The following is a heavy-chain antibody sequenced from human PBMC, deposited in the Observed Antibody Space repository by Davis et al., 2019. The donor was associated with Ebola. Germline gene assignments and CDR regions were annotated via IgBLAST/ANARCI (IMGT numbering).Heavy chain of an antibody. J-gene: IGHJ4*02. D-gene: IGHD2-2*01. V-gene: IGHV7-4-1*02. CDR1: GYSFTTYA. CDR2: INTKTGNP. CDR3: ARRGGYCSSTSCYASPHFDY. Sequence: ASVKVSCKASGYSFTTYALHWVRQAPGQGLEWMGWINTKTGNPTYAQGFTGRFVFSLDTSVTTTYLQLSSLKAEDTAVYYCARRGGYCSSTSCYASPHFDYWGQGTLVTVSS.